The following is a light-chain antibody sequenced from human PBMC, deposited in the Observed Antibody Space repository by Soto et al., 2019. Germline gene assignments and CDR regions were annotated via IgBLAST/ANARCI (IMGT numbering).Light chain of an antibody. Sequence: QSALTQPASVSRSPGQSITISCTGTSSDVGGYNYVSWYQHHPGKAPKLMIYDVSNRPSGVSNRFSGSKSGNTASLTISGLQPEDEADYYCSSYTTSNTRQIVFGTGTQLTV. CDR2: DVS. CDR3: SSYTTSNTRQIV. J-gene: IGLJ1*01. CDR1: SSDVGGYNY. V-gene: IGLV2-14*03.